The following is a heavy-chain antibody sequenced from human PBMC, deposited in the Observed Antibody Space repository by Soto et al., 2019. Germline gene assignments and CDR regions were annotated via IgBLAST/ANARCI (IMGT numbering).Heavy chain of an antibody. CDR2: IYYSGST. CDR3: ARVDDYVWGSYRGGLDY. V-gene: IGHV4-30-4*01. Sequence: TLSLTCTVSGGSISGGDYYWSWIRQPPVKGLEWIGYIYYSGSTYYNPSLKSRVTISVDTSKNQFSLKLSSVTAADTAVYYCARVDDYVWGSYRGGLDYWGQGTLVTVSS. CDR1: GGSISGGDYY. D-gene: IGHD3-16*02. J-gene: IGHJ4*02.